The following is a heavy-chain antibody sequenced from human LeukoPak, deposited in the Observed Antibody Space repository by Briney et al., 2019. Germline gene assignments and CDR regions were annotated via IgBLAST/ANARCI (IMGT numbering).Heavy chain of an antibody. CDR3: ARSELLWFGGVKSGFDS. CDR2: IYTSGNT. J-gene: IGHJ4*02. V-gene: IGHV4-4*07. D-gene: IGHD3-10*01. CDR1: GGSISSYY. Sequence: SETLSLTCTVSGGSISSYYWSWVRQPAGKGLEWIGRIYTSGNTNYNPSLKGRVTMSVDTSKNQFSLNLSSVTAADTAVYYCARSELLWFGGVKSGFDSWGQGTLVTVSS.